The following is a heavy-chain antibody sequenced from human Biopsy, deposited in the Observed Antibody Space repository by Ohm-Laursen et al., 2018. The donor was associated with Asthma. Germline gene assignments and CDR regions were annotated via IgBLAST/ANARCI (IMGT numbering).Heavy chain of an antibody. Sequence: SETLSLTCRVYGGSISSFYWSWIRQSPGKGLEWIGFIYYSGSTYYNPSLKSRVSISIDTSKNQFSLKLSSVTAADTAVYYCARAQDYYDSRGYYRSFDYWGQGKPVTVSS. V-gene: IGHV4-59*06. CDR2: IYYSGST. CDR1: GGSISSFY. CDR3: ARAQDYYDSRGYYRSFDY. J-gene: IGHJ4*02. D-gene: IGHD3-22*01.